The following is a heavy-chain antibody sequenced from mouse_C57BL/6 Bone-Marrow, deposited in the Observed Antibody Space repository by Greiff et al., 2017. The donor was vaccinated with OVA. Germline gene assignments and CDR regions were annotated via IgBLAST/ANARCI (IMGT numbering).Heavy chain of an antibody. V-gene: IGHV1-18*01. J-gene: IGHJ1*03. D-gene: IGHD1-1*01. CDR3: ARGGGSSLCWYFDV. Sequence: EVQLQHSGPELVKPGASVKIPCKASGYTFTDYNMDWVKQSHGKSLEWIGDINPNNGGTIYNQKFKGKATLTVDKSSSTAYMELRSLTSEDTAVYYCARGGGSSLCWYFDVWGTGTTVTVSS. CDR1: GYTFTDYN. CDR2: INPNNGGT.